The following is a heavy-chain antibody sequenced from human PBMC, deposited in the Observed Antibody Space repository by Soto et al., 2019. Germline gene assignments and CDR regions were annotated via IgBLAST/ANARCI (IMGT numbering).Heavy chain of an antibody. D-gene: IGHD3-10*01. J-gene: IGHJ6*02. V-gene: IGHV1-69*06. Sequence: QVQLVQSGAEVKRPGSSVKVSCKISGGTFSNYAINWVRQAPGQGLEWMGGIIPILGTANYAQKLQDRVTMTTDTSTSTAYMELRSLRSDDTAVYYCATPLRGWNYYYGMDVWGQGTTVTVSS. CDR2: IIPILGTA. CDR3: ATPLRGWNYYYGMDV. CDR1: GGTFSNYA.